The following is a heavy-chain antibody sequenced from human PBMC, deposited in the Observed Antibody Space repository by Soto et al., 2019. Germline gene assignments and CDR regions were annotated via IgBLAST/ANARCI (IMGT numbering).Heavy chain of an antibody. CDR2: ISAYNGNT. CDR1: GYTFTSYG. J-gene: IGHJ6*02. V-gene: IGHV1-18*04. CDR3: ARAGVATITIFYYGMDV. D-gene: IGHD5-12*01. Sequence: GASVKVSCKASGYTFTSYGISWVRQAPGQGLEWMGWISAYNGNTNYAQKFQGRVTMTTDTSTSTAYMELRSLRSDDTAVYYCARAGVATITIFYYGMDVWGQGTTVIVSS.